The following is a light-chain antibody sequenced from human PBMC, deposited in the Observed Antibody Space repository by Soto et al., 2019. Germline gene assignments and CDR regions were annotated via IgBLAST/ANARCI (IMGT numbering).Light chain of an antibody. V-gene: IGKV3-20*01. CDR1: QSVSSIY. J-gene: IGKJ1*01. CDR2: GTS. Sequence: EIVLTQSPGTLSLSPGERATLSCRASQSVSSIYFAWYQQKPGQAPRLLMYGTSSRATGIPDRFSGSGSGTDFTLTISRLEPEDFAVYYCQQYSSSPWTFDQGTKVEIK. CDR3: QQYSSSPWT.